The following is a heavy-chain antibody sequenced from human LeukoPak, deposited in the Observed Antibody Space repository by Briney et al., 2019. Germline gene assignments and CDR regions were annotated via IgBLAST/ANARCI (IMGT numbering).Heavy chain of an antibody. J-gene: IGHJ4*02. CDR3: ARGDGYNFFDY. CDR2: GGAT. D-gene: IGHD5-24*01. V-gene: IGHV3-53*01. Sequence: GGATYYADSVKGRFTISRDNSEITLYLQMKSLRAEDTAVYYCARGDGYNFFDYWGQGTLVTVSS.